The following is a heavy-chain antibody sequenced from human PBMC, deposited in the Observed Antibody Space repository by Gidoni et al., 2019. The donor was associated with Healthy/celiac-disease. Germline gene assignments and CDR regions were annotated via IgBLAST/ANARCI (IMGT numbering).Heavy chain of an antibody. J-gene: IGHJ3*02. CDR3: ASGDSSGWPFEAFDI. V-gene: IGHV4-39*01. CDR2: TYYSGST. D-gene: IGHD6-19*01. Sequence: QLQLQESGPGLVKPSETLSLTCTDSGGSISSSSSYWGWIRQPPGKGLEWIGSTYYSGSTYYTPALKSRVTISVDTSKNQFSLKLSSVTAADTAVYYCASGDSSGWPFEAFDIWGQGTMVTVSS. CDR1: GGSISSSSSY.